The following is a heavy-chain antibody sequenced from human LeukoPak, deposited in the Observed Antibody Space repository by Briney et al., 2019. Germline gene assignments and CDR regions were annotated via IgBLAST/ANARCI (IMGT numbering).Heavy chain of an antibody. CDR2: INPNSGGT. Sequence: GASVKVSCKASGYTFTGYYMHWVRQAPGQGLEWKGRINPNSGGTNYAQKFQGRVTMTRDTSISTAYMELSRLRCDDTAVYYCARVDRLGELFPPFDYWGQGTLVTASS. J-gene: IGHJ4*02. CDR3: ARVDRLGELFPPFDY. V-gene: IGHV1-2*06. CDR1: GYTFTGYY. D-gene: IGHD3-16*01.